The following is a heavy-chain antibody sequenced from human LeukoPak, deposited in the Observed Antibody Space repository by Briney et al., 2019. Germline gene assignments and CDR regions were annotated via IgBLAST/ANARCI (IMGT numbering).Heavy chain of an antibody. CDR1: GGSFSGYY. V-gene: IGHV4-34*01. D-gene: IGHD4-23*01. CDR3: ARIYDYGGHPKAFDM. CDR2: ISHSGRT. J-gene: IGHJ3*02. Sequence: SETLSLTCAVYGGSFSGYYWSWIRQPPGKGLEWIGEISHSGRTNYNPSLKSRVTISVDTSKNQFSLKLSSVTAADTAVYYCARIYDYGGHPKAFDMWGQGTMVTVSS.